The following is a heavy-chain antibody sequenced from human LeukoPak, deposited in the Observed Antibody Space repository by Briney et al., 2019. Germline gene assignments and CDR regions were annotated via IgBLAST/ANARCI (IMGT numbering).Heavy chain of an antibody. CDR2: IFYSGST. V-gene: IGHV4-59*01. CDR1: GDAISNYY. D-gene: IGHD6-19*01. J-gene: IGHJ4*02. CDR3: ARYNSGWSYFDY. Sequence: SETLSLTCTVSGDAISNYYWSWIRQPPGKGLDWIGYIFYSGSTNYNPSLKSRVTMSVDTSKSQFSLKLSSVTAADTAIYYCARYNSGWSYFDYWGQGTLVTVSS.